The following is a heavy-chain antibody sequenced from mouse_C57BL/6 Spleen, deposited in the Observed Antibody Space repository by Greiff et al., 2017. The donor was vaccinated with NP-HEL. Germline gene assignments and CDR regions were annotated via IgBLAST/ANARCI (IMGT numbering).Heavy chain of an antibody. CDR3: TRSITTVVADWYFDV. Sequence: DVKLVESGGGLVQPGGSMKLSCAASGFTFSDAWMDWVRQSPEKGLEWVAEIRNKANNHATYYAESVQGRFTISRDDSKSSVYLQMNSLRAEDTGIYYCTRSITTVVADWYFDVWGTGTTVTVSS. J-gene: IGHJ1*03. V-gene: IGHV6-6*01. CDR2: IRNKANNHAT. CDR1: GFTFSDAW. D-gene: IGHD1-1*01.